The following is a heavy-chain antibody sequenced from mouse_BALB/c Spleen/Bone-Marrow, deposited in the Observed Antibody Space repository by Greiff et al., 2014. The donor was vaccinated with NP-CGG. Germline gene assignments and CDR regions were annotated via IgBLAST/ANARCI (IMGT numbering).Heavy chain of an antibody. J-gene: IGHJ4*01. CDR3: ARYRYYGSSYAMDY. CDR2: IDPANGNT. V-gene: IGHV14-3*02. Sequence: EVMLVESGAELVKPGASVKLSCTASGFNIKDTYMYWVKQRPEQGLEWIGRIDPANGNTKYDPKFQGKATITADTSSNTAYLQFSSLTSEDTAVYYCARYRYYGSSYAMDYWGQGTSVTVSS. D-gene: IGHD1-1*01. CDR1: GFNIKDTY.